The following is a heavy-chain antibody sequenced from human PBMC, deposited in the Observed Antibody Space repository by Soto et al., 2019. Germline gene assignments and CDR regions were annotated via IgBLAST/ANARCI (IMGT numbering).Heavy chain of an antibody. J-gene: IGHJ5*02. CDR3: AHRRGLAWLDP. CDR2: IYWDDDK. CDR1: GFSLSTTGVA. V-gene: IGHV2-5*02. Sequence: QITLKESGPTLVKPTQTLTLTCTFSGFSLSTTGVAVGWIRQPPGKALEWLALIYWDDDKRYSPSLETRLSITKDTSKNQVVLTMTNMDPVDTATYYCAHRRGLAWLDPWGQGTLVTVSS.